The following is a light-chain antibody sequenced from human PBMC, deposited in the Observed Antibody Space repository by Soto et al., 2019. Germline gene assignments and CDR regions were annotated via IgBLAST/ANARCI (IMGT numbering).Light chain of an antibody. Sequence: EIVLTQSPGTLSLSPGERATLSCRASQSVSSSYLAWYQQKPGQAPRLLIYGASSRATGIPDRFSGSGSETDFTLTISRLEPEDFAVYYCQKYGSSPSWTFGQGTKVDIK. CDR2: GAS. CDR3: QKYGSSPSWT. V-gene: IGKV3-20*01. CDR1: QSVSSSY. J-gene: IGKJ1*01.